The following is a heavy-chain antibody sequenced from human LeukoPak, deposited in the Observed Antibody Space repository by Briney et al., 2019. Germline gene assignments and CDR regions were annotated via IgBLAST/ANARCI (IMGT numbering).Heavy chain of an antibody. J-gene: IGHJ6*03. CDR1: GFTFNTYG. Sequence: GGTLRLSCAASGFTFNTYGMNWVRQAPGKGLEWVSAISGSGGSTYYADSVKGRFTISRDNSKNTLYLQMNSLRAEDTAVYYCAKDKWGSSWQQYYYYYMDVWGKGTTVTVSS. V-gene: IGHV3-23*01. CDR2: ISGSGGST. D-gene: IGHD6-13*01. CDR3: AKDKWGSSWQQYYYYYMDV.